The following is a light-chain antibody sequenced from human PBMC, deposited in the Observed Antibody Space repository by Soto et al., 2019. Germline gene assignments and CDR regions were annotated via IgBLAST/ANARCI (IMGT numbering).Light chain of an antibody. CDR3: QQYNSYSFT. CDR2: KAS. CDR1: QSISSW. J-gene: IGKJ3*01. Sequence: DIQMTQSPPTLSASVGDRVTITCRASQSISSWLAWYQQKPGKAPKLLIYKASSLESGVPSRFSGSGSGTEFTLTISSLQPDDFATYYCQQYNSYSFTFGPGTKVDSK. V-gene: IGKV1-5*03.